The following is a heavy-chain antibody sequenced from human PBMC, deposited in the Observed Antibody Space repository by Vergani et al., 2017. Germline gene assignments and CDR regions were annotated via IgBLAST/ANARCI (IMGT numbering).Heavy chain of an antibody. Sequence: GQLVESGGGLAKPGGSLRLSCIASGFTFRIYGMHWVRQAPGKGLEWVAFIRYDGTKRFYGDSVKGRFTISRDNSQTTVFLQMNSLRADDSAVYYCTKAGQYDSDNFHDSWGQGALVTVAS. V-gene: IGHV3-30*02. CDR3: TKAGQYDSDNFHDS. CDR2: IRYDGTKR. D-gene: IGHD3-22*01. CDR1: GFTFRIYG. J-gene: IGHJ1*01.